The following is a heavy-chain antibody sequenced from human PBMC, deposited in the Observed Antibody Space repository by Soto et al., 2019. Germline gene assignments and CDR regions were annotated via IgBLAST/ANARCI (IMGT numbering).Heavy chain of an antibody. CDR2: ISSSSSYI. V-gene: IGHV3-21*01. D-gene: IGHD3-3*01. J-gene: IGHJ6*02. CDR3: ARAGVLRFLEWLSSHHYYYYYGMDV. CDR1: GFTFSSYS. Sequence: GGSLRLSCAASGFTFSSYSMNWVRQAPGKGLEWVSSISSSSSYIYYADSVKGRFTISRDNAKNSLYLQMNSLRAEDTAVYYCARAGVLRFLEWLSSHHYYYYYGMDVWGQGTTVTVSS.